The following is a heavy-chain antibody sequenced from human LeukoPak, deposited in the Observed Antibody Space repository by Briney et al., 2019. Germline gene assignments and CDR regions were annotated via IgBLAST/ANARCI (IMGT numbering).Heavy chain of an antibody. Sequence: ASVKVSCKASGYTFTDYYMNWVRQAPGQGLEWMGWIHPNSGGTNYAQKFQGRVTMTRDTSISTVYMELSTLTFDDTAVYYCGRKSASRKTSEFNYWGQGTLVTVSS. CDR1: GYTFTDYY. J-gene: IGHJ4*02. V-gene: IGHV1-2*02. D-gene: IGHD2-2*01. CDR3: GRKSASRKTSEFNY. CDR2: IHPNSGGT.